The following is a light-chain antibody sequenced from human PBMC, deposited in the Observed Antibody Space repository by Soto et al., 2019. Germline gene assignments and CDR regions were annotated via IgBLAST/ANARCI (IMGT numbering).Light chain of an antibody. J-gene: IGLJ3*02. CDR2: EVS. CDR3: HSYAGGNWV. V-gene: IGLV2-14*01. Sequence: QSALTQPASVSGSPGQPITISCTGTSSDVGANNYVSWYQHHPGKAPKLLIYEVSNRPSGVSSRFSGSKSGNTASLTISGLQAEDEADYYCHSYAGGNWVFGGGTKLTVL. CDR1: SSDVGANNY.